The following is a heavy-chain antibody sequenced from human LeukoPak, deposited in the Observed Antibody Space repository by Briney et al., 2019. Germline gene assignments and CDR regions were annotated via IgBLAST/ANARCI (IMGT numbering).Heavy chain of an antibody. J-gene: IGHJ4*02. CDR3: AREQSGTRGWYTVDY. V-gene: IGHV4-38-2*02. CDR2: MYHTGSP. D-gene: IGHD6-19*01. Sequence: SETLSLTCAVFGYSINSNYYWGWIRQPPGKGLEYIGAMYHTGSPYYNPSLKSRVTMSRDTSKNQFSLKLTSLTAADTAVYYCAREQSGTRGWYTVDYWGQGTLVTVSS. CDR1: GYSINSNYY.